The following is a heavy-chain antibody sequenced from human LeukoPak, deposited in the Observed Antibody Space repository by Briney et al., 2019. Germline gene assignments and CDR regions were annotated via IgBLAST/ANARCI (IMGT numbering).Heavy chain of an antibody. CDR3: AKAPGAVAEFFDY. D-gene: IGHD6-19*01. V-gene: IGHV3-9*01. J-gene: IGHJ4*02. CDR2: ISWNSGSI. CDR1: GFTFDDYA. Sequence: GGSLRLSCAASGFTFDDYAMHWVRQAPGKGLEWVSGISWNSGSIGYADSVKGRFTISRDNAKNSLYLQMNSLRAEDTALYYCAKAPGAVAEFFDYRGQGTLVTVSS.